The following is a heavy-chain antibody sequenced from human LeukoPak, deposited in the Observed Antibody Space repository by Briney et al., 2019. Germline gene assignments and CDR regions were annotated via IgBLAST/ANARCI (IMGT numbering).Heavy chain of an antibody. D-gene: IGHD5-12*01. CDR3: ARDARTSGYDTGWFDP. CDR2: IYTSGST. V-gene: IGHV4-4*09. Sequence: PSETLFLTCTVSGGSISSYYWSWIRQPPGKGLEWIGYIYTSGSTNYNPSLKSRVTISVDTSKNQFSLKLSSVTAADTAVYYCARDARTSGYDTGWFDPWGQGTLVTVSS. J-gene: IGHJ5*02. CDR1: GGSISSYY.